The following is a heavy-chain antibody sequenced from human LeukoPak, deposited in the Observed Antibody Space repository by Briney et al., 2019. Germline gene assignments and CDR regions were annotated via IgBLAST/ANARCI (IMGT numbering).Heavy chain of an antibody. CDR1: GYTFTGYY. D-gene: IGHD1-26*01. CDR3: AREKYSGSDDGFDI. CDR2: INPNSGDT. Sequence: GASVKVSCKASGYTFTGYYIHWVRRAPGQGLQWMGWINPNSGDTNYAQKFQGRVTMTRDTSISTAYMELSRLSSDDTAVYYCAREKYSGSDDGFDIWGQGTMVTVSS. V-gene: IGHV1-2*02. J-gene: IGHJ3*02.